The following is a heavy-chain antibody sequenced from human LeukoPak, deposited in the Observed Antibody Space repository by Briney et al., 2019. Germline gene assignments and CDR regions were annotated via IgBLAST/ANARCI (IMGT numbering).Heavy chain of an antibody. V-gene: IGHV1-18*01. Sequence: ASVNVSCKASGYTFTSYGISWVRQAPGQGLEWMGWISAYNGNTNYAQKLQGRVTMTTDTSTSTAYRELRSLRSDDTAVYYCAREVTYYGSGSYYWGQGTLVTVSS. CDR2: ISAYNGNT. D-gene: IGHD3-10*01. CDR1: GYTFTSYG. CDR3: AREVTYYGSGSYY. J-gene: IGHJ4*02.